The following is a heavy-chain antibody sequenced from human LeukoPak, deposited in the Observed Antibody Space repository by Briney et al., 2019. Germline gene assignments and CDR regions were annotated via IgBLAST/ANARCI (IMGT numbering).Heavy chain of an antibody. CDR1: GFTFSTYG. J-gene: IGHJ2*01. V-gene: IGHV3-53*04. CDR2: IYYGGST. Sequence: GGSLRLSCAGSGFTFSTYGMSWVRQAPGKGLEWVSIIYYGGSTYYADSVKGRFAISRHDSKNTVYLQMDSLKPEDTAIYYCARDASLGWYFDLWGRGTLVTVSS. CDR3: ARDASLGWYFDL.